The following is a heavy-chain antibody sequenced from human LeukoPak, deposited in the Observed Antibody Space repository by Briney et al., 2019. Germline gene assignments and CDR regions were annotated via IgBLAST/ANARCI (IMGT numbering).Heavy chain of an antibody. CDR2: ISAYNGNT. D-gene: IGHD6-19*01. J-gene: IGHJ4*02. CDR1: GYTFTSYG. V-gene: IGHV1-18*01. Sequence: ASGKVSCKGSGYTFTSYGISWVRQAPGQGLEWKGWISAYNGNTNYAQKLQGRGTMTTDTSTSTAYMELRSLRSDDTAVYYCARDTSSGWYSDYWGQGTLVTVSS. CDR3: ARDTSSGWYSDY.